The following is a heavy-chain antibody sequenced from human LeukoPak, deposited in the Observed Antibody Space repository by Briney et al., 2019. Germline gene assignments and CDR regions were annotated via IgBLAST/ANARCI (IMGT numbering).Heavy chain of an antibody. Sequence: GGSLRLSCAASGFTFSSYGMHWVRQAPGKGLEWVAFIRYDGSNKYYADSVKGRFTISRDNSKNTLYLQMNSLRVEDTAVYYCAKDQPPYYYDSGSYSDLDYWGQGTLVTVSS. V-gene: IGHV3-30*02. CDR3: AKDQPPYYYDSGSYSDLDY. CDR1: GFTFSSYG. D-gene: IGHD3-10*01. CDR2: IRYDGSNK. J-gene: IGHJ4*02.